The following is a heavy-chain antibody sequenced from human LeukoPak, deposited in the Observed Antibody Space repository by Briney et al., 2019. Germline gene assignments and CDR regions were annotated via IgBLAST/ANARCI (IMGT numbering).Heavy chain of an antibody. CDR3: ARGTSSHSGYPDY. Sequence: QTGGSLRLSCAASGFTFSSYAMHWVRQAPGKGLEWVAVISYDGSNKYYADSVKGRFTISRDNSKNTLYLQMNSLRAEDTAVYYCARGTSSHSGYPDYWGQGTLVTVSS. V-gene: IGHV3-30-3*01. J-gene: IGHJ4*02. D-gene: IGHD3-22*01. CDR1: GFTFSSYA. CDR2: ISYDGSNK.